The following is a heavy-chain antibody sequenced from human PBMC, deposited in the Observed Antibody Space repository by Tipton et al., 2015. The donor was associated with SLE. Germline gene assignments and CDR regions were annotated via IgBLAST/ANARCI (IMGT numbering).Heavy chain of an antibody. V-gene: IGHV4-39*07. J-gene: IGHJ4*02. CDR2: IYYSGST. CDR1: GGSISSSSYY. CDR3: ARESIAAAGYFDS. D-gene: IGHD6-13*01. Sequence: LRLSCTVSGGSISSSSYYWGWIRQPPGKGLEWIGSIYYSGSTYYNPSLKSRVTISVDTSKNQFSLKLSSVTAADTAVYYCARESIAAAGYFDSWGQGTLVTVSS.